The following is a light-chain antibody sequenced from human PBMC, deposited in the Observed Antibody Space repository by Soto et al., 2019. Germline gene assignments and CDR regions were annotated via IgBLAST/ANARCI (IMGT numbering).Light chain of an antibody. CDR3: RHYSSAPYT. CDR1: QSVSNFY. V-gene: IGKV3-20*01. J-gene: IGKJ2*01. Sequence: EAVLTQSPGTLSLSPGERATLSCRASQSVSNFYLAWYQQKPGQAPRLLMYGASNRATGIPDRFSGSGSGTDFTLTISRLEPEDFAVYYCRHYSSAPYTFGQGTKLEIK. CDR2: GAS.